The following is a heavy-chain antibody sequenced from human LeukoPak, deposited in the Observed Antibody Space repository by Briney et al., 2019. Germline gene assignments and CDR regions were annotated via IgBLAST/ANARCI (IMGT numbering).Heavy chain of an antibody. V-gene: IGHV1-18*01. J-gene: IGHJ4*02. CDR1: GYTFTSYG. CDR3: ARGYCSSTSCYYFDY. CDR2: ISAYNGNT. D-gene: IGHD2-2*01. Sequence: GASVKVSCKASGYTFTSYGISWVRQAPGQGLEWMGWISAYNGNTNYAQKLQGRVTMTTDTSTSTAYIELRSLRSDDTAVYYCARGYCSSTSCYYFDYWGQGTLVTVSS.